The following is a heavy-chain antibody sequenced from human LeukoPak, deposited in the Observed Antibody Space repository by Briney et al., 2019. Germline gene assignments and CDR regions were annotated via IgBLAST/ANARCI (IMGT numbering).Heavy chain of an antibody. Sequence: SETLSLTCTVSGGSISSYYWSWIRQPPGKGLEWIGSMYYSGSTYYNPSLKSRVTISVDTSKNQFSLKLSSVTAADTALYYCVRHSGYYYYYMDVWGKGTTVTISS. J-gene: IGHJ6*03. CDR3: VRHSGYYYYYMDV. CDR2: MYYSGST. CDR1: GGSISSYY. V-gene: IGHV4-59*05.